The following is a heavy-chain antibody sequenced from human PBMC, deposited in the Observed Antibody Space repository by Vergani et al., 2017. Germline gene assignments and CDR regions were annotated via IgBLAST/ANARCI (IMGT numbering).Heavy chain of an antibody. J-gene: IGHJ4*02. D-gene: IGHD3-22*01. CDR3: AGYDSSGYYRATFDY. CDR1: GGSISSYY. CDR2: IYYRVST. Sequence: QVQLQESGPGLVKPSETLFITCTVPGGSISSYYWSWIRQPPGKGLEWIGYIYYRVSTNYNPSLKSRVTISVDTSKNQFSLKLSAVTAADTAVYYCAGYDSSGYYRATFDYWGQGTLVTVSS. V-gene: IGHV4-59*01.